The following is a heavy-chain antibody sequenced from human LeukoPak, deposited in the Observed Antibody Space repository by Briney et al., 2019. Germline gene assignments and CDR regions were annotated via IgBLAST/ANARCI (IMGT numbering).Heavy chain of an antibody. CDR2: ISNDGSNR. Sequence: GGSLRLSCAASGFTFSSYGMHWARQAPGKGLEWVAVISNDGSNRYYVDSVEGRFTISRDNSKNTLYLQMNSLRAEDAAVYYCARDSGEYSGYDYVRPYYDYYYYGMDVWGQGTTVTVSS. V-gene: IGHV3-30*03. CDR1: GFTFSSYG. CDR3: ARDSGEYSGYDYVRPYYDYYYYGMDV. D-gene: IGHD5-12*01. J-gene: IGHJ6*02.